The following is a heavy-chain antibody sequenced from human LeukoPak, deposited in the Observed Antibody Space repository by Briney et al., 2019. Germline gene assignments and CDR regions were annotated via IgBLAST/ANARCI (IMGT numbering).Heavy chain of an antibody. V-gene: IGHV3-7*03. CDR3: ARDDNWNFKFDY. D-gene: IGHD1-7*01. J-gene: IGHJ4*02. Sequence: PGRSLRLSCEASGFTFSHYGMHWVRQAPGKGLEWVANIRQDGSEKFYVDSVKDRFTICRDNAKNSLDLQMDSLRAEDTAIYYCARDDNWNFKFDYWGQGALVIVSS. CDR1: GFTFSHYG. CDR2: IRQDGSEK.